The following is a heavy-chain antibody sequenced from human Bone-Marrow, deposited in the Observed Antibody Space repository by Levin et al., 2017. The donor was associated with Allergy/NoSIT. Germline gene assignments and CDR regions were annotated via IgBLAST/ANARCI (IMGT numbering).Heavy chain of an antibody. Sequence: SETLSLTCSVSGGSIRSSTYYWVWIRQPPGQGLEWIGSIQYSGSTHYNPSLKSRVTISVDTSKNQFSLNLSSVTAADTAVYYCRLTSCPARASYYHFMDVWGKGTTVIVSS. D-gene: IGHD1/OR15-1a*01. CDR1: GGSIRSSTYY. CDR2: IQYSGST. CDR3: RLTSCPARASYYHFMDV. J-gene: IGHJ6*03. V-gene: IGHV4-39*01.